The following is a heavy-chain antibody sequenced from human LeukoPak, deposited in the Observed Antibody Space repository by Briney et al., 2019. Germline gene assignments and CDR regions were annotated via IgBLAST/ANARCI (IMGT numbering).Heavy chain of an antibody. J-gene: IGHJ5*02. Sequence: GGSLRLSCAASGFTFSSYAMSWVRQAPGKGLEWVSAISGSGTSAYYADYVKGRFTISRDNSKNTLYVQMNSLRVEDTAVYYCAKDKGFDPWGQGTLVTVSS. CDR1: GFTFSSYA. CDR2: ISGSGTSA. V-gene: IGHV3-23*01. CDR3: AKDKGFDP.